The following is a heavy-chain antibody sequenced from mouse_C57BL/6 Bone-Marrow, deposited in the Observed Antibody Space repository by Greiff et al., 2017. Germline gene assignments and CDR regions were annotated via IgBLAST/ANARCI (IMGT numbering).Heavy chain of an antibody. CDR2: INPNYGTT. Sequence: EVQLQQSGPELVKPGASVKISCKASGYSFTDYNMNWVKQRNGKSLEWIGVINPNYGTTSYNQKFKGKATLTVDQSSSTAYMQLNSLTSEDSAVYYCAPHYYGSRTGFAYWGQGTLVTVSA. CDR1: GYSFTDYN. V-gene: IGHV1-39*01. D-gene: IGHD1-1*01. CDR3: APHYYGSRTGFAY. J-gene: IGHJ3*01.